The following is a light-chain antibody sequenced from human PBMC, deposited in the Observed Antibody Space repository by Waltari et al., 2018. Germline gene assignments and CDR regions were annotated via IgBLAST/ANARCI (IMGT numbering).Light chain of an antibody. CDR2: DTS. J-gene: IGKJ5*01. V-gene: IGKV1-33*01. CDR1: QDISNY. CDR3: QQYENIPVT. Sequence: DIQVTQSPSSLSASVGDRVTITCQASQDISNYSNWYQQKPGKAPKLLIYDTSHLQTGVPSRFSGTGGGTDFTFTISSLQPEDIATYYCQQYENIPVTFGQGTRLEIK.